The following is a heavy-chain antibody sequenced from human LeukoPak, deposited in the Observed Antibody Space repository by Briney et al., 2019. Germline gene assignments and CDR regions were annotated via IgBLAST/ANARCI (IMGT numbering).Heavy chain of an antibody. Sequence: GGTLRLSCAASGFTFNTYGMSWVRQAPGKGLEWVSAISGSGDRTYYADSVKGRFTISRDNSKNTLYLQMNSLRAEDTAVYCCARDRAAMGIFDYWGQGTLVTVSS. CDR2: ISGSGDRT. V-gene: IGHV3-23*01. D-gene: IGHD5-18*01. CDR1: GFTFNTYG. CDR3: ARDRAAMGIFDY. J-gene: IGHJ4*02.